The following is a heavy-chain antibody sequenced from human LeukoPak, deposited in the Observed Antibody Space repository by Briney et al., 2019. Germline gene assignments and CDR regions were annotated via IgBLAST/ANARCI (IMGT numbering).Heavy chain of an antibody. CDR3: XXXXTRRXXXSTSCYPVPYYYYGMDV. Sequence: GGSLRLSCAASGFTFSSYGMHWVRQAPGXXXXXXXXXXXXXXXXXXXDSVKGRFTXXXXXXXXXXYLQMNSLRAEDTAVYYXXXXXTRRXXXSTSCYPVPYYYYGMDVWGQGTTVTVSS. V-gene: IGHV3-30*02. CDR1: GFTFSSYG. J-gene: IGHJ6*02. CDR2: XXXXXXXX. D-gene: IGHD2-2*01.